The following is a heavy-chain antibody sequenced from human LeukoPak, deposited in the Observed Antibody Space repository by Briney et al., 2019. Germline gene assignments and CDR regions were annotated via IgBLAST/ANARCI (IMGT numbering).Heavy chain of an antibody. CDR1: GFTFSSYW. J-gene: IGHJ4*02. D-gene: IGHD3-10*01. CDR2: INSDGSST. Sequence: PGGSLRLSCAASGFTFSSYWMHWVRQAPGEGLVWVSRINSDGSSTSYADSVKGRFTISRDNAKNTLYLQMNSLRAEDTAVYYCAMAVRGWDYFWGQGTLVTVPS. CDR3: AMAVRGWDYF. V-gene: IGHV3-74*01.